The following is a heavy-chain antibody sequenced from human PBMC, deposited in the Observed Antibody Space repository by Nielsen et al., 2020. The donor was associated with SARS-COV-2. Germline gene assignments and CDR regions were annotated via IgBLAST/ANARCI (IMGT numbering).Heavy chain of an antibody. D-gene: IGHD6-13*01. CDR2: NNSSNNYI. CDR1: AFTFSTYT. J-gene: IGHJ4*02. V-gene: IGHV3-21*01. CDR3: ARDIPLAAAGYSRDDY. Sequence: GESLKISCAASAFTFSTYTMNWVRQAAGKGLEWVSSNNSSNNYISYADSLKGRFTISRDNAKNSLYLQMNSLRAEDTAVYYCARDIPLAAAGYSRDDYWGQGTLVTVSS.